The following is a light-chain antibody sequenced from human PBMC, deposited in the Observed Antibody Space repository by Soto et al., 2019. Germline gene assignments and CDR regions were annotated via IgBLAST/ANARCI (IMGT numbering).Light chain of an antibody. J-gene: IGLJ2*01. Sequence: QSALTQPASVSGSPGRSITISCTGTSSDVGGYDYVAWYQHHPGKAPKLLIYAVTDRPSGVSNRCSGSKSGNSASLTISGLQAEDEADYYCSSYTNTNTRVFGGGTKLTVL. V-gene: IGLV2-14*01. CDR3: SSYTNTNTRV. CDR1: SSDVGGYDY. CDR2: AVT.